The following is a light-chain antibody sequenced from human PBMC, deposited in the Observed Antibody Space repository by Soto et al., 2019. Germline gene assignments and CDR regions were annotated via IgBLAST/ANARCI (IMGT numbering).Light chain of an antibody. CDR1: TSNIGAGHG. Sequence: QSVLTQPPSASGAPGQRVTISCTGSTSNIGAGHGVHWYQHLPGTAPKLLMYGNSIRPSGVPDRFSGSKSGTSASLAITGLQSEEEADYYCQSYDRSLTCVVFGGGTKLTVL. J-gene: IGLJ2*01. V-gene: IGLV1-40*01. CDR3: QSYDRSLTCVV. CDR2: GNS.